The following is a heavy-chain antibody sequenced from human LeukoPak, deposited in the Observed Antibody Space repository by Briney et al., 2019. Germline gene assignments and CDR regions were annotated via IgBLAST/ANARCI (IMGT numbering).Heavy chain of an antibody. CDR3: ARDQTTVTTVRRYNWFDP. D-gene: IGHD4-17*01. CDR1: GYTFISYG. V-gene: IGHV1-2*02. J-gene: IGHJ5*02. Sequence: VASVKVSCKASGYTFISYGISWVRQAPGQGLEWMGWINPNSGGTNYAQKFQGRVTMTRDTSISTAYMALSRLRSDDTAVYYCARDQTTVTTVRRYNWFDPWGQGTLVTVSS. CDR2: INPNSGGT.